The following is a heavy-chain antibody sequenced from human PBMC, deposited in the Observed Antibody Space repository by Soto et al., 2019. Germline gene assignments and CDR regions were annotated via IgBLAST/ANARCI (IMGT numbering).Heavy chain of an antibody. J-gene: IGHJ6*02. Sequence: QVQLVQSGAEVNKHGSSVKVSCKAPGGTFSSFAISWVRQAPGQGLAWLGGIIPIFGTAKYAQECQGRVTISADESTSKGYLELSSLRSEDTAVYYCARSQGGSSSLDIYYYYYYGMDVWGQGTTVTVSS. V-gene: IGHV1-69*01. CDR1: GGTFSSFA. CDR2: IIPIFGTA. D-gene: IGHD2-15*01. CDR3: ARSQGGSSSLDIYYYYYYGMDV.